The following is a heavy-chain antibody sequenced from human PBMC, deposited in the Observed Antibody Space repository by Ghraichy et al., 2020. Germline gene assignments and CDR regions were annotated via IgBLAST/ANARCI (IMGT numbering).Heavy chain of an antibody. D-gene: IGHD2-2*01. J-gene: IGHJ4*02. CDR1: GGSISSSSYY. CDR3: AGQLTSTSSRV. CDR2: IYYTGST. Sequence: SETLSLTCTVSGGSISSSSYYWEWIRQPPGKGLEWIGSIYYTGSTYSTPSLNSRVTISLDMSKNQFSLKLTSVTAADTALYYCAGQLTSTSSRVWGQGTLVIVSS. V-gene: IGHV4-39*07.